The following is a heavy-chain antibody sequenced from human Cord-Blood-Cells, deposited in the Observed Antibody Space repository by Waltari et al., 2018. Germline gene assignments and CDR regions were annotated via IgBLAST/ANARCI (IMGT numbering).Heavy chain of an antibody. D-gene: IGHD1-26*01. CDR1: GFPFSSYA. CDR2: ISYDGSNK. CDR3: ARGGGSYYYYYYYMDV. V-gene: IGHV3-30-3*01. J-gene: IGHJ6*03. Sequence: VQLVESGGVVVQPGRSLRLSCAASGFPFSSYAMPRVPPAPGKGLEWVAVISYDGSNKYYADSVKGRFTISRDNSKNTLYLQMNSLRAEDTAVYYCARGGGSYYYYYYYMDVWGKGTTVTVSS.